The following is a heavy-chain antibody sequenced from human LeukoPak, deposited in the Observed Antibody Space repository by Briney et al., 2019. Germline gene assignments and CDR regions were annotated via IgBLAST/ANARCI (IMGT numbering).Heavy chain of an antibody. J-gene: IGHJ4*02. CDR1: GGTFSSYA. CDR2: IIPIFGTA. Sequence: SVKVSCKASGGTFSSYAISWVRQAPGQGLEWMGRIIPIFGTADYAQKFQGRVTITTDESTSTAYMELSSLRSEDTAVYYCASRSPGGPNYFDYWGQGTLVTVSS. V-gene: IGHV1-69*05. D-gene: IGHD4-23*01. CDR3: ASRSPGGPNYFDY.